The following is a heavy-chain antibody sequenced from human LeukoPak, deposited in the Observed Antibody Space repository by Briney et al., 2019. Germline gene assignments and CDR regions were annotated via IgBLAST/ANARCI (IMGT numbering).Heavy chain of an antibody. CDR1: GFTFSNFW. J-gene: IGHJ4*02. CDR3: ARPAMVRGVITGY. V-gene: IGHV3-48*03. D-gene: IGHD3-10*01. Sequence: GGSLRLSCAVSGFTFSNFWMNWVRQAPGKGLEWVSYISSSGSTIYYADSVKGRFTISRDKAKHSVYMQMNSLRPEDTCVYYCARPAMVRGVITGYWGQGTLVTVS. CDR2: ISSSGSTI.